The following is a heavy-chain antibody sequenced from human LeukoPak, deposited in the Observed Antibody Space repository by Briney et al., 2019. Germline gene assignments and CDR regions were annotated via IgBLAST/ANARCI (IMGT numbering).Heavy chain of an antibody. CDR1: GGTFSSYA. Sequence: SVKVSCKASGGTFSSYAIIWVRQPPGQGLEWMGRIIPIFGTANYAQKFQGRVTITTDESTSTAYMELSSLRSEDTAVYYCASDPMVRGVNSDYWGQGTLVTVSS. J-gene: IGHJ4*02. V-gene: IGHV1-69*05. D-gene: IGHD3-10*01. CDR2: IIPIFGTA. CDR3: ASDPMVRGVNSDY.